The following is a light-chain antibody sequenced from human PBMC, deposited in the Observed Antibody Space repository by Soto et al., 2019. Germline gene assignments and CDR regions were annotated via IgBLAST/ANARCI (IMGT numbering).Light chain of an antibody. Sequence: QSALTQPASVSGPPGQSITISCIGTSSDIGPYNYVSWYQQHPDKAPKLILYEVTNRPSGASDRFSGSKSGNAAFLTISGLQAEDEADYYCSSYSSSATPYVFGTGTKVTVL. CDR2: EVT. CDR3: SSYSSSATPYV. CDR1: SSDIGPYNY. V-gene: IGLV2-14*01. J-gene: IGLJ1*01.